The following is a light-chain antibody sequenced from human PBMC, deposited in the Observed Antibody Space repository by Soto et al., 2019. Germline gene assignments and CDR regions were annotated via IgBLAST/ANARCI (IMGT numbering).Light chain of an antibody. CDR1: QSISKY. CDR2: SSS. V-gene: IGKV1-39*01. CDR3: QQSYNTTWT. J-gene: IGKJ1*01. Sequence: DIQMTHSPSSLSASVGDRVTITCRASQSISKYLNWYQQKPGKAPRLLIYSSSRLQGGVPSRFSGSGSVTDFTLTISSLQPEDFATYYCQQSYNTTWTFGQGTKVDIK.